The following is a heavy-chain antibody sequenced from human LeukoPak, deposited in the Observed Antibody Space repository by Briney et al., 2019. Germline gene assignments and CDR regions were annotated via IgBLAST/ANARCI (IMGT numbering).Heavy chain of an antibody. D-gene: IGHD3-10*01. Sequence: GGSLRLSCAASGFTFSSYAISWVRQAPGKGLVWVTYISISSSTIYYTDSVVGRFTISRDNAKNSLYLQMNSLTAEDTAVYFCARDQRGSSAMIRGIIDYWGQGTLVTVSS. CDR1: GFTFSSYA. CDR2: ISISSSTI. V-gene: IGHV3-48*04. CDR3: ARDQRGSSAMIRGIIDY. J-gene: IGHJ4*02.